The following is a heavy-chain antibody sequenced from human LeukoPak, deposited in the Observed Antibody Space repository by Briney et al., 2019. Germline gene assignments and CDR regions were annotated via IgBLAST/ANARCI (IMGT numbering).Heavy chain of an antibody. V-gene: IGHV3-7*01. J-gene: IGHJ4*02. D-gene: IGHD3-10*01. CDR3: ARLRGGSIKSCFDY. CDR1: GFTYNSYW. CDR2: INQGGSEK. Sequence: GGSLRLSCAASGFTYNSYWMSWVRQGPGKGLEWVASINQGGSEKLYVDSVKGRFTISRENAKNSLYLQMNSLTAEDTAMYYCARLRGGSIKSCFDYWGQGSLVIVSS.